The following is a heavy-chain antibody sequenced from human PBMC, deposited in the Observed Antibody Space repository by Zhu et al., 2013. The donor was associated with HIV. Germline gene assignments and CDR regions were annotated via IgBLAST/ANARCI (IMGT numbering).Heavy chain of an antibody. CDR1: GFTFGSYS. D-gene: IGHD5-18*01. J-gene: IGHJ6*02. CDR3: ASGGRGSYGYGERYYYYGMDV. Sequence: EVQLVESGGGLVKPGGSLRLSCAASGFTFGSYSMNWVRQAPGKGLEWVSSISSSSSYIYYADSVKGRFTISRDNAKNSLYLQMNSLRAEDTAVYYCASGGRGSYGYGERYYYYGMDVWGQGTTVTVSS. CDR2: ISSSSSYI. V-gene: IGHV3-21*01.